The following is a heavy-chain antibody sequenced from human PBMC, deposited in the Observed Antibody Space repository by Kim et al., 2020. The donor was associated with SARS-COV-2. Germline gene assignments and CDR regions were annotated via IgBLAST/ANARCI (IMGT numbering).Heavy chain of an antibody. V-gene: IGHV3-13*04. CDR2: IGTAGDT. J-gene: IGHJ6*02. Sequence: GGSLRLSCAASGFTFSSYDMHWVRQATGKGLEWVSAIGTAGDTYYPGSVKGRFTISRENAKNSLYLQMNSLRAGDTAVYYCARALYGGTYYYYYGMDVWGQGTTVTVSS. CDR3: ARALYGGTYYYYYGMDV. CDR1: GFTFSSYD. D-gene: IGHD4-17*01.